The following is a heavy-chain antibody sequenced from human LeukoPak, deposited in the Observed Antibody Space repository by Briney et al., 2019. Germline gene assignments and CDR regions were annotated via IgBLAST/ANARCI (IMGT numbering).Heavy chain of an antibody. D-gene: IGHD5-24*01. CDR3: AKGPRWPTYFDY. V-gene: IGHV3-23*01. Sequence: GGSLRLSCAASGFTFSSYAMRWVRQAPGKGLEWVSAISGSGGSTYYADSVKGRFTISRDNSKNTLYLQMNSLRAEDTAVYYCAKGPRWPTYFDYWGQGTLVTVSS. J-gene: IGHJ4*02. CDR2: ISGSGGST. CDR1: GFTFSSYA.